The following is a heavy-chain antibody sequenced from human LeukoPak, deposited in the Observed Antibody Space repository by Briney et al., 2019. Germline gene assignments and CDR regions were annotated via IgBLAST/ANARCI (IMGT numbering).Heavy chain of an antibody. Sequence: GSLRLSCAASGFTFSSYAMHWVRQAPGKGLEWVAVISYDGSNKYYADSVKSRFTISRDNSKNTLYLQMNSLRAEDTAVYYCARDLVGARDFDYWGQGTLVTVSS. V-gene: IGHV3-30-3*01. J-gene: IGHJ4*02. CDR3: ARDLVGARDFDY. D-gene: IGHD1-26*01. CDR2: ISYDGSNK. CDR1: GFTFSSYA.